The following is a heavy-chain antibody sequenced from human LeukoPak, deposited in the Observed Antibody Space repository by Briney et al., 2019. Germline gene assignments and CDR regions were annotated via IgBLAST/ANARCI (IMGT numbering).Heavy chain of an antibody. Sequence: ASVKVSCKASGYTFTSYGISWVRQAPGQGLEWMGWISAYNGNTNYAQKLQGRVTMTTDTSTSTAYMELRSLRSDDTAVYYCARDEGITMVRGVPSGYYGMDVWGQGTTVTVSS. CDR1: GYTFTSYG. CDR3: ARDEGITMVRGVPSGYYGMDV. J-gene: IGHJ6*02. CDR2: ISAYNGNT. D-gene: IGHD3-10*01. V-gene: IGHV1-18*01.